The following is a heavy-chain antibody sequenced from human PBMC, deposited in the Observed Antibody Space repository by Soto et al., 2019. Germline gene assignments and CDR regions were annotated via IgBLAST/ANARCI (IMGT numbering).Heavy chain of an antibody. CDR1: GYRFIDYG. Sequence: GASLKVSCKASGYRFIDYGISWVRQAPGQGLEWMGWISAYYGATRYAQNFQGRVTMTRDTSTSTAFMELRSLTSDDTAVYYCAREMEHFGGVITFAFWGQGTLVTVSS. V-gene: IGHV1-18*01. CDR3: AREMEHFGGVITFAF. CDR2: ISAYYGAT. J-gene: IGHJ4*02. D-gene: IGHD3-3*01.